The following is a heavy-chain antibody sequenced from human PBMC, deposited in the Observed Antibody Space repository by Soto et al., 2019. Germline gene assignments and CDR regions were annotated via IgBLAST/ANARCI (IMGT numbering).Heavy chain of an antibody. D-gene: IGHD3-10*02. CDR2: INHSGST. V-gene: IGHV4-34*01. CDR3: ARGKGSLFHWFDP. Sequence: SETLSLTCAVYGGSFSGYYWSWIRQPPGKGLEWIGEINHSGSTNYNPSLKSRVTISVDTSKNQFSLKLSSVTAADTAVYYCARGKGSLFHWFDPWGRGTLVTVSS. J-gene: IGHJ5*02. CDR1: GGSFSGYY.